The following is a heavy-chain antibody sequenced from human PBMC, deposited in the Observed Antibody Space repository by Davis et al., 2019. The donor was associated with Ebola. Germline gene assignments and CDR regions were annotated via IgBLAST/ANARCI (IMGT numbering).Heavy chain of an antibody. V-gene: IGHV1-18*01. CDR1: GYTFTSYG. Sequence: ASVKVSCKTFGYTFTSYGITWVRQAPGQGLEWMGWISAYNGKTSYAQNFQDRVTMTTDTSTTTAYMELRSLTSDDTAVYYCARSPLGVAVKNWFDPWGQGTLVTVSS. J-gene: IGHJ5*02. D-gene: IGHD2-15*01. CDR2: ISAYNGKT. CDR3: ARSPLGVAVKNWFDP.